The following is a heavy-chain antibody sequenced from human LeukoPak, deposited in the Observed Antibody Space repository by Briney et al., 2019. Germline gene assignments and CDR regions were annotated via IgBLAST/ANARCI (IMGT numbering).Heavy chain of an antibody. V-gene: IGHV4-59*08. D-gene: IGHD6-13*01. CDR2: IYYSGST. CDR1: GGSFSGYY. Sequence: PSETLSLTCAVYGGSFSGYYWSWIRQPPGKGLEWIGYIYYSGSTNYNPSLKSRVTISVDTSKNQFSLKLSSVTAADTAVYYCASTYSSSWYPFFDYWGQGTLVTVSS. CDR3: ASTYSSSWYPFFDY. J-gene: IGHJ4*02.